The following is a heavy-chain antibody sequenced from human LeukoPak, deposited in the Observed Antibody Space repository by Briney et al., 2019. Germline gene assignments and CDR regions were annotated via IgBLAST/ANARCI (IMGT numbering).Heavy chain of an antibody. V-gene: IGHV3-11*01. CDR2: ISRSGSTK. J-gene: IGHJ6*03. CDR3: ARVLRYCSGGNCYSGGLGYMDV. CDR1: GLTFSDYN. Sequence: GGSLRLSCAASGLTFSDYNMRWIRQAPGKGLEWVSSISRSGSTKYYADSVKGRFTISRDNAKNSLFLQMNSLRAEDTAVYYCARVLRYCSGGNCYSGGLGYMDVWGKGTTVTVSS. D-gene: IGHD2-15*01.